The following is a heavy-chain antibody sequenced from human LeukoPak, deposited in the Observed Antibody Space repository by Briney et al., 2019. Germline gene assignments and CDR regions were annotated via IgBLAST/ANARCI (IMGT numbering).Heavy chain of an antibody. CDR1: GFIFSKCG. V-gene: IGHV3-30*18. Sequence: PGRSLRLSGAASGFIFSKCGMHWVRQAPGKGLEWVAVISYDGSNKNYADSVKGRFTISRDNSENTLYLQMNSLRVEDTAVYYCAKGRGAYYYYAMDVWGQGTTVTVSS. D-gene: IGHD3-16*01. CDR3: AKGRGAYYYYAMDV. J-gene: IGHJ6*02. CDR2: ISYDGSNK.